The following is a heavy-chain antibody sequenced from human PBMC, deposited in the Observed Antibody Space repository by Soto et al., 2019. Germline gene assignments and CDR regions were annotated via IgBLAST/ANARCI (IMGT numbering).Heavy chain of an antibody. V-gene: IGHV1-69*02. J-gene: IGHJ2*01. D-gene: IGHD4-4*01. CDR2: IIPILGIG. Sequence: QVQLVQSGAEVKKPGSSVKVSCKASGGTFSSYTISWVRQAPGEGLEWMGRIIPILGIGNYAQKYQGRVTIPGDKSTGTAYIELSSLRSEDTAVYYCASHVSSNYACYFDLWGRGTLVTVSS. CDR3: ASHVSSNYACYFDL. CDR1: GGTFSSYT.